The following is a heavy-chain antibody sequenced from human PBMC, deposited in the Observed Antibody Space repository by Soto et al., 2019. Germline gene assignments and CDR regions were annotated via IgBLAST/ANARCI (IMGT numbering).Heavy chain of an antibody. Sequence: VQLVESGGGVVQPGRSLRLSCAASGFTFSDYAMHWVRQAPGKGREGVAVVSHDGRNTHYADSVKGRFTISRDSSKNTVSLEMTSLRAEDTAVYYSAKGGRQWLVTSDFNYWGQGALVTVSS. D-gene: IGHD6-19*01. CDR3: AKGGRQWLVTSDFNY. CDR1: GFTFSDYA. V-gene: IGHV3-30*18. J-gene: IGHJ4*02. CDR2: VSHDGRNT.